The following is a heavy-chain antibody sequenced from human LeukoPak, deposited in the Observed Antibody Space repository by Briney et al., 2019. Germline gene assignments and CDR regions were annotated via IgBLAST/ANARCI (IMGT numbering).Heavy chain of an antibody. V-gene: IGHV3-74*01. CDR3: ARDGIYGDYGH. J-gene: IGHJ4*02. Sequence: GGSLRLSCAASGFTFSSYWMHWVRQAPGQGLVWVSRINSDGSSTSYADSVKGRFTISRDNAKNTLYLQMNSLRAEDTAVYYCARDGIYGDYGHWGQGTLVTVSS. D-gene: IGHD4-17*01. CDR1: GFTFSSYW. CDR2: INSDGSST.